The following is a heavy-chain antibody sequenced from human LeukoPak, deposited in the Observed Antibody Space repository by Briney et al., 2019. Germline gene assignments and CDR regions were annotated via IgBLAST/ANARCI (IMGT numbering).Heavy chain of an antibody. CDR3: AAAGQYSSGWWNAFDI. CDR2: ISAYNGNT. CDR1: GYTYTTDG. Sequence: ASVKVSCKASGYTYTTDGISWVRQAPGQGPEWMGWISAYNGNTNYAQKLQGRVTMTTDTSTSTAYMELRSLRSDDTAVYYCAAAGQYSSGWWNAFDIWGQGTMVTVSS. D-gene: IGHD6-19*01. V-gene: IGHV1-18*01. J-gene: IGHJ3*02.